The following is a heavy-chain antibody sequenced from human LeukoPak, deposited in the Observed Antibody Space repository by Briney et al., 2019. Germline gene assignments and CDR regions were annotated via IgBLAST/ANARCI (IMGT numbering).Heavy chain of an antibody. CDR2: IFYSGIT. J-gene: IGHJ2*01. CDR3: ERVAYYYDSSGYNWYFDL. CDR1: GGSISSYY. D-gene: IGHD3-22*01. V-gene: IGHV4-59*01. Sequence: SETLSLTCTVSGGSISSYYWSWIRQPPGKGLEWIGYIFYSGITNYNPSLKSRVTISIDTSKNQFSLKLSSVTAADTAVYYCERVAYYYDSSGYNWYFDLWGRGTLVTVSS.